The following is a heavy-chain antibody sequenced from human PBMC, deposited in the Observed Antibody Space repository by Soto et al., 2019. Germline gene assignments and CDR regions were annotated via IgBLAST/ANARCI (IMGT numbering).Heavy chain of an antibody. CDR2: ISAKNGNT. J-gene: IGHJ4*02. V-gene: IGHV1-18*01. D-gene: IGHD2-21*02. Sequence: QVQLVQSGAEVKKPGASVKVSCKASGYIFSNYGVAWVRQAPGQGLEWMGWISAKNGNTNFAQKLQGRVTLTTDTSTSTAYMELRNLQTDDTAVYFCARAVILTALSDSDSWGQGTLVTVSS. CDR1: GYIFSNYG. CDR3: ARAVILTALSDSDS.